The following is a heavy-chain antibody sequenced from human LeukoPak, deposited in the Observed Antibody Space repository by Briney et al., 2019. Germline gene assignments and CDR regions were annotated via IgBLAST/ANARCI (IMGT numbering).Heavy chain of an antibody. CDR3: ARRPYKYYDILTGSYRGEFEY. D-gene: IGHD3-9*01. Sequence: ASVKVSCKASGYTFTNYDINWVRQATGQGLEWMGWMNPNSGNTGYAQKFQGRVTMTRNTSISTAYMELSSLRSEDTAVYYCARRPYKYYDILTGSYRGEFEYWGQGTLVTVSS. V-gene: IGHV1-8*01. CDR2: MNPNSGNT. CDR1: GYTFTNYD. J-gene: IGHJ4*02.